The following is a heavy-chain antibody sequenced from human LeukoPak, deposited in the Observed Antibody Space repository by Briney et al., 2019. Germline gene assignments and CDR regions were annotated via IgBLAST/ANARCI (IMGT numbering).Heavy chain of an antibody. D-gene: IGHD4-17*01. J-gene: IGHJ4*02. CDR1: GFTFSNFE. V-gene: IGHV3-48*03. Sequence: PGGSLRLSCAGSGFTFSNFEVNWVRQAPGKGLEWISYISSTGNTLYYSDSVKGRFIISRDNAKNSVYLQMNTLRAEDTALYFCARERVYGDYLDFWGQGTLDTVSS. CDR3: ARERVYGDYLDF. CDR2: ISSTGNTL.